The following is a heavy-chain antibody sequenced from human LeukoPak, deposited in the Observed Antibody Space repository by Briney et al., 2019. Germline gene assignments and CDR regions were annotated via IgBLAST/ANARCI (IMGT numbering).Heavy chain of an antibody. J-gene: IGHJ4*02. CDR2: ISWNSGSI. V-gene: IGHV3-9*01. CDR3: ASGRRLWFGEANYFDY. CDR1: GFTFDDYA. Sequence: GGSLRLSCAASGFTFDDYAMHWVRQAPGKGLEWVSGISWNSGSIGYADSVKGRFTISRDNAKNSLYLQMNSLRAEDTALYYCASGRRLWFGEANYFDYWGQGTLVTVSS. D-gene: IGHD3-10*01.